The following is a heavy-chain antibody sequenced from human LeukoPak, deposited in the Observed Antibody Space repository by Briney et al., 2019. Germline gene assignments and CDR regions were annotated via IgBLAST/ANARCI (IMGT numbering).Heavy chain of an antibody. CDR2: ISGSGGST. D-gene: IGHD6-13*01. Sequence: PGGSLRLSCAASGFTFSNFAMSWVRQAPGKGLERVSAISGSGGSTYYADSVKGRFTISRDNSKNTVYLQMNGLRAEDTAVFYCVKDMKIKAAGYYFDYWGQGTLVTVSS. J-gene: IGHJ4*02. CDR1: GFTFSNFA. CDR3: VKDMKIKAAGYYFDY. V-gene: IGHV3-23*01.